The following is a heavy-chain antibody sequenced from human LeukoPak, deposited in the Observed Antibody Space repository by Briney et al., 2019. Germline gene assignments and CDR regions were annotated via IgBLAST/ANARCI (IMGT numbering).Heavy chain of an antibody. CDR3: AKDGSPGYSSSWYGKLPGHYYMDV. V-gene: IGHV3-23*01. CDR2: ISGRGRGGST. CDR1: GFTFSSFA. J-gene: IGHJ6*03. Sequence: GGSLRLSCAASGFTFSSFALSWVRQAPGKGLDWVSAISGRGRGGSTYYADSVKGRFTISRDNSKNTLYLQMNSLRAEDTAVYYCAKDGSPGYSSSWYGKLPGHYYMDVWGKGTTVTISS. D-gene: IGHD6-13*01.